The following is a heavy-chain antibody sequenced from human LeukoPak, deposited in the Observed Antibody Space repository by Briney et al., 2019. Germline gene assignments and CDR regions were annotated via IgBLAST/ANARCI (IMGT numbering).Heavy chain of an antibody. CDR1: GFTFSSYW. Sequence: PGGSLRLSCAASGFTFSSYWMSWVRQPPGKGLEWIGSIYYSGSTYYNPSLKSRVTISVDTSKNQFSLKLSSVTAADTAVYYCARAKRDSGSYHFDYWGQGTLVTVSS. D-gene: IGHD1-26*01. CDR3: ARAKRDSGSYHFDY. V-gene: IGHV4-39*07. J-gene: IGHJ4*02. CDR2: IYYSGST.